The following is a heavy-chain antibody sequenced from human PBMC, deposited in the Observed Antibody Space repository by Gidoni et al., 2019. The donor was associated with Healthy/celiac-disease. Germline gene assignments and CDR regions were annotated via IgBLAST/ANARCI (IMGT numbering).Heavy chain of an antibody. CDR1: GFTFSSYA. CDR3: AKQEFAYDSSGFSFTPYFDY. Sequence: EVQLLESGGGLVQPGGSLRLSCAASGFTFSSYAMSWVRQAPGKGLEWVSAISGSGGSTYYADSVKGRFTISRDNSKNTLYLQMNSLRAEDTAVYYCAKQEFAYDSSGFSFTPYFDYWGQGTLVTVSS. V-gene: IGHV3-23*01. CDR2: ISGSGGST. D-gene: IGHD3-22*01. J-gene: IGHJ4*02.